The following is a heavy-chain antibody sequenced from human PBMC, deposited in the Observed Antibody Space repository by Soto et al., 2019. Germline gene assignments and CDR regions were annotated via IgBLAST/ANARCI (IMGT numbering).Heavy chain of an antibody. CDR2: ICSSGRTI. Sequence: LRLSCAASGFTFSDYYMSWIRQAPGKGLEWVSYICSSGRTIYYADSVKGRFTISRDNAKNSLYLQMNSLRAEDTAVYYCARANSTGMFRGVNGFYYYGMDVWGQGTAVTVFS. CDR1: GFTFSDYY. CDR3: ARANSTGMFRGVNGFYYYGMDV. J-gene: IGHJ6*02. D-gene: IGHD3-10*01. V-gene: IGHV3-11*01.